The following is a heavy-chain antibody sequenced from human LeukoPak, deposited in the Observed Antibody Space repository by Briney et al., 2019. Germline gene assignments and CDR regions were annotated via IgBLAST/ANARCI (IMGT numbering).Heavy chain of an antibody. CDR3: ARPHSVRDNWFDP. D-gene: IGHD3-10*02. Sequence: SETLSLTCTVSGGSISGYYWSWIRQPPGKGLEWIGSIYYSGSTYYNPSLKSRVTISVDTSKNQFSLKLSSVTAADTAVYYCARPHSVRDNWFDPWGQGTLVTVSS. V-gene: IGHV4-59*05. J-gene: IGHJ5*02. CDR1: GGSISGYY. CDR2: IYYSGST.